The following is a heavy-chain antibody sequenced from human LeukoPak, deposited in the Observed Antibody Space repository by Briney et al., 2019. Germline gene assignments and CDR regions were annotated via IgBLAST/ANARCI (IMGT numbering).Heavy chain of an antibody. D-gene: IGHD6-13*01. Sequence: GGSLRLSCAASGFTFSDYYMSWIRQAPGKGLEWVSYISSSSSYTNYADSVKGRFTISRDNAKNSLYLQMNSPRAEDTAVYYCATAAGAGNFEYWGQGTLVTVSS. J-gene: IGHJ4*02. CDR3: ATAAGAGNFEY. V-gene: IGHV3-11*06. CDR2: ISSSSSYT. CDR1: GFTFSDYY.